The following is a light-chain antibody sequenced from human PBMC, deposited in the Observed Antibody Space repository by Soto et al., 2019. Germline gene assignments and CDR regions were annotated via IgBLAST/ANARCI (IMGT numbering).Light chain of an antibody. CDR1: QSVLSSSNNKNY. CDR3: QQYYSPPL. J-gene: IGKJ4*01. V-gene: IGKV4-1*01. CDR2: WAS. Sequence: DIVMTQSPDSLAVSLGERATINCKSSQSVLSSSNNKNYLSWYQQKPGQPPKLLIFWASTRESGVPDRFSGSASGTDFTLTSSSLHAEDVAVYYCQQYYSPPLFGGGTKVEIK.